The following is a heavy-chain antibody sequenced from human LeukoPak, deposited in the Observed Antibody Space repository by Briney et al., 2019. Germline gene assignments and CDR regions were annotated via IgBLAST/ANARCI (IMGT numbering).Heavy chain of an antibody. J-gene: IGHJ4*02. CDR2: ISSSSSYI. D-gene: IGHD6-13*01. CDR1: GFTFSSYS. V-gene: IGHV3-21*01. Sequence: GGSLRLSCAASGFTFSSYSMNWVRQAPGKGLEWVSSISSSSSYIYYADSVKGRFTISRDNAKNSLYLQMNSLRAEDTAVYYCARVIAAAGYFDYWGQGTLVTVSS. CDR3: ARVIAAAGYFDY.